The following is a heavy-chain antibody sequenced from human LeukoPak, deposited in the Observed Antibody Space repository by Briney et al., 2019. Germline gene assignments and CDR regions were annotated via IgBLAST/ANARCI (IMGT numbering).Heavy chain of an antibody. CDR2: IYYSGST. CDR3: ATTMVRGVIEYFQH. V-gene: IGHV4-59*08. Sequence: SETLSLTCTVSGGSISSYYWTWIRQPPGKGLEWIGYIYYSGSTNYNPSLKSQVTISVDTSKNQFSLKLSSVTAADTAVYYCATTMVRGVIEYFQHWGQGTLVTVSS. D-gene: IGHD3-10*01. J-gene: IGHJ1*01. CDR1: GGSISSYY.